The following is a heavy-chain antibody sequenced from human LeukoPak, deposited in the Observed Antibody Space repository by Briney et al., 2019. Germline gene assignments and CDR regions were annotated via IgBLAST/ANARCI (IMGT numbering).Heavy chain of an antibody. J-gene: IGHJ6*02. V-gene: IGHV1-2*02. CDR1: GYTFTGYY. CDR2: INPNSGGT. CDR3: ARSYDFWSGYLYYYYYGMDV. Sequence: VASVKVSCKASGYTFTGYYMHWVRQAPGQGLEWTGWINPNSGGTNYAQKFRGRVTMTRDTSLSTAYMELSRLRSDDTAVYYCARSYDFWSGYLYYYYYGMDVWGQGTTVTVSS. D-gene: IGHD3-3*01.